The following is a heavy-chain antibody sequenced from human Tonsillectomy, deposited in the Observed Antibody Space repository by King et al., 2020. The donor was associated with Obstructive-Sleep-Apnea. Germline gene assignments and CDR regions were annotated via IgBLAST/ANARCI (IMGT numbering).Heavy chain of an antibody. CDR3: ARASWSKISHDY. J-gene: IGHJ4*02. V-gene: IGHV4-30-4*01. D-gene: IGHD2-15*01. CDR1: GGSISSGDYY. CDR2: IYYSGSS. Sequence: QLQESGPGLVKPSQTLSLTCTVSGGSISSGDYYWSWIRQPPGKGLEWIGYIYYSGSSYYNPSLKSRVTISVDTSKNQFSLKLSSVTAADTAVYYCARASWSKISHDYWGQGTLVTVSS.